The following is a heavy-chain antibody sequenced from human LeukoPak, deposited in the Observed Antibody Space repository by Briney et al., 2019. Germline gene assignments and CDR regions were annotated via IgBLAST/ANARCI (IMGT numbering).Heavy chain of an antibody. V-gene: IGHV1-2*02. CDR2: INPNSGGT. Sequence: GASVKVSCKASGYTFTGYYMHWVRHAPGQGLEWMGWINPNSGGTNYAQKFQGRVTMTRDTSISTAYMELSRLRSDDTAVYYCARERIVVGNWFDPWGQGTLVTVSS. CDR1: GYTFTGYY. CDR3: ARERIVVGNWFDP. J-gene: IGHJ5*02. D-gene: IGHD3-22*01.